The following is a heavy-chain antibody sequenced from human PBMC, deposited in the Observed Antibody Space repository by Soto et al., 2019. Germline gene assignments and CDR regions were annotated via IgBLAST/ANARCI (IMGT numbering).Heavy chain of an antibody. V-gene: IGHV3-30-3*01. CDR2: ISYDGSNK. CDR3: ARERDSNGMDV. CDR1: GFTFSSYA. Sequence: QVQLVESGGGVVQPGRSLRLSCAASGFTFSSYAMHWVRQAPGKGLEWVAVISYDGSNKYYADSVKGRFTISRDNSKNTLYLQMNSLRAEDTAVYYCARERDSNGMDVWGQGTTVTVSS. J-gene: IGHJ6*02.